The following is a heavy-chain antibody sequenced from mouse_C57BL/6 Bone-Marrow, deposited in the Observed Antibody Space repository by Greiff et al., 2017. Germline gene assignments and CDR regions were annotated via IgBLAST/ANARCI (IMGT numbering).Heavy chain of an antibody. CDR2: INPGSGGT. Sequence: QVQLQQSGAELVRPGTSVKVSCKASGYAFTNYLIEWVKQRPGQGLEWIGVINPGSGGTNYNVKFKGKATLTADKSSSTAYMQLSSLTSEDSAVYFCARSKNWDSWFAYWGQGTLVTVSA. CDR3: ARSKNWDSWFAY. D-gene: IGHD4-1*01. J-gene: IGHJ3*01. CDR1: GYAFTNYL. V-gene: IGHV1-54*01.